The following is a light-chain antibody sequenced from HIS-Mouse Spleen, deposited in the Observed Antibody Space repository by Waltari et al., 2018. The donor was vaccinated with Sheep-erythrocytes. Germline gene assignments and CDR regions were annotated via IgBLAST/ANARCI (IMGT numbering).Light chain of an antibody. Sequence: QSALTQPPSASGSPGQSVTISCTGTSSDVGGYNYVSWYQQHPGKAPKPRIYEVSKLPSGVPHRFSGSKSGNTASLTVSGLQAEDEADYYCSSYAGSNNWVFGGGTKLTVL. V-gene: IGLV2-8*01. J-gene: IGLJ3*02. CDR3: SSYAGSNNWV. CDR1: SSDVGGYNY. CDR2: EVS.